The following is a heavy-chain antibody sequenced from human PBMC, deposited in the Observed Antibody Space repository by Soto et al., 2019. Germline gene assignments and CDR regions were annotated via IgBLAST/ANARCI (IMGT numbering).Heavy chain of an antibody. CDR3: ARGIALDY. CDR2: IKQDGSEK. V-gene: IGHV3-7*01. J-gene: IGHJ4*02. CDR1: GFTFSNYW. D-gene: IGHD6-13*01. Sequence: GGSLRLSCAASGFTFSNYWMSWVRQAPGKGLEWVANIKQDGSEKYYLDSVKGRFTISRDNAKNSLYLQMNSLRAEDTAVYYCARGIALDYWGRGTLVTVSS.